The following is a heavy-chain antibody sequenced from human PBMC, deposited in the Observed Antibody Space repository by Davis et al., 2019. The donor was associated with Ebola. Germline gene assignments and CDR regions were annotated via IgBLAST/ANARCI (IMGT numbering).Heavy chain of an antibody. J-gene: IGHJ6*02. V-gene: IGHV3-11*01. Sequence: PGGSLRLSCAASGFTFSDYYMNWIRQAPGKGLEWISYISSSGSTIYYADSVKGRFTISRDNAKNSLYLQMNSLRAEDTAVYYCAREGFWSGYHNYYYYYGMDVWGQGTTVTVSS. D-gene: IGHD3-3*01. CDR3: AREGFWSGYHNYYYYYGMDV. CDR1: GFTFSDYY. CDR2: ISSSGSTI.